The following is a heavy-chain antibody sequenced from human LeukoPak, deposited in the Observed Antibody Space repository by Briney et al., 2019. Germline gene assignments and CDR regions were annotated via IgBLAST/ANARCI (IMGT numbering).Heavy chain of an antibody. CDR3: ARWSTAGFDY. V-gene: IGHV1-8*02. CDR1: GYTFTSCG. CDR2: MNPNSGNT. Sequence: ASVKVSCKASGYTFTSCGISWVRQATGQGLEWMGWMNPNSGNTGYAQKFQGRVTMTRNTSISTAYMELSSLRSEDTAVYYCARWSTAGFDYWGQGTLVTVSS. D-gene: IGHD5/OR15-5a*01. J-gene: IGHJ4*02.